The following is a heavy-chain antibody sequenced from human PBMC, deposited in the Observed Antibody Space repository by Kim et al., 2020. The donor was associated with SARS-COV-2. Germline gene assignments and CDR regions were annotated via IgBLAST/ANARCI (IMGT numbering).Heavy chain of an antibody. D-gene: IGHD2-21*01. CDR3: AREIDCGGDCAWFDP. J-gene: IGHJ5*02. Sequence: PSLKSGVTISVDTSKNQFSLKLSSVTAADTAVYYCAREIDCGGDCAWFDPWGQGTLVTVSS. V-gene: IGHV4-59*01.